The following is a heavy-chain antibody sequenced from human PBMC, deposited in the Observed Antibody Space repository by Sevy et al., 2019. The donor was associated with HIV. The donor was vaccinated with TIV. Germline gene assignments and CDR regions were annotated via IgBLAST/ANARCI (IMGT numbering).Heavy chain of an antibody. Sequence: GGSLRLSCVASGFTFSSYNMNWVRQAPGKGLEWVSSISSTSSYVYHADSVKGRFTISRDNAKNSLYLQMNSLRAEDTAVYYCAKWDADRLWFFDHWGQGTLVTVSS. CDR2: ISSTSSYV. CDR1: GFTFSSYN. V-gene: IGHV3-21*06. D-gene: IGHD3-10*01. J-gene: IGHJ4*02. CDR3: AKWDADRLWFFDH.